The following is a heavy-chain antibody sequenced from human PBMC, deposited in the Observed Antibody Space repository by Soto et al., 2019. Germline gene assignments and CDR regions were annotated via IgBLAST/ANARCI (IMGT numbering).Heavy chain of an antibody. CDR3: ARIRQEDGTDYYYGMDV. V-gene: IGHV4-4*02. J-gene: IGHJ6*02. Sequence: PSETLSLTCAVSGGSISSSNWWSWVRQPPGKGLEWIGEIYHSGGTNYNPSLKSRVTISVDKSKNQFSLKLSSVTAADTAVYYCARIRQEDGTDYYYGMDVWGQGTTVTVSS. D-gene: IGHD1-26*01. CDR2: IYHSGGT. CDR1: GGSISSSNW.